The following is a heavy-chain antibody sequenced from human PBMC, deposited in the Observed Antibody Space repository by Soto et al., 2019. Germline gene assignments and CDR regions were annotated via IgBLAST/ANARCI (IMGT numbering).Heavy chain of an antibody. V-gene: IGHV3-23*01. CDR2: ISGGGDRT. CDR1: GFTFSNYA. D-gene: IGHD2-15*01. Sequence: EVQLLESGGGLVQPGGSLRLSCAASGFTFSNYAMSWVRQAPGKGLEWVSGISGGGDRTFYADSVKGRFTISRDNSKNTLYLQMNSLRPDDTAVYYCAMTLRGVRLYCEVDYWGHGTRVTVSS. J-gene: IGHJ4*01. CDR3: AMTLRGVRLYCEVDY.